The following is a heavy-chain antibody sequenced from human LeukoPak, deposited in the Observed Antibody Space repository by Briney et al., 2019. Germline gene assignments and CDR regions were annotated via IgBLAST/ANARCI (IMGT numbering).Heavy chain of an antibody. CDR3: ARPILLWFGETHGAFDI. CDR2: INHSGST. J-gene: IGHJ3*02. V-gene: IGHV4-34*01. D-gene: IGHD3-10*01. Sequence: SETLSLTCAVYGGSFSGYYWSWIRQPPGKGLEWIGEINHSGSTNYNPSLKSRVILSVDTSKNQFSLKLSSVTAADTAVYFCARPILLWFGETHGAFDIWGQGTMVTVSS. CDR1: GGSFSGYY.